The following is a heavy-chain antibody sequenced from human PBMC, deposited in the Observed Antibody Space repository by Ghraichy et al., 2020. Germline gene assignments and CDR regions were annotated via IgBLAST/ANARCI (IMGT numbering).Heavy chain of an antibody. CDR2: LYSGGNT. CDR1: GFTVSTNY. Sequence: GESLNISCAASGFTVSTNYMTWVRQAPGKGLEWVSVLYSGGNTYYAGSVKGRFTISRDNSKNTLYLQMNSLRAEDTAVYYCARWNSGWYNDYWGQGTLVTVSS. V-gene: IGHV3-53*01. J-gene: IGHJ4*02. CDR3: ARWNSGWYNDY. D-gene: IGHD6-19*01.